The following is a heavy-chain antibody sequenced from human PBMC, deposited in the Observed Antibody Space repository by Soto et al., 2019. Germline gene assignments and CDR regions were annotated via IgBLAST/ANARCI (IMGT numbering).Heavy chain of an antibody. CDR1: GYSFTSYW. J-gene: IGHJ6*02. Sequence: EVQLVQSGAEVKKPGESLKISCKGSGYSFTSYWIGWVRQMPGKGLEWMGIIYPGDSHTRYSPSFQGQVTISADKSISTAYLQWSSLKASDTAMYYCARPRSSSRNYYGMDVWGQGTTVTVSS. CDR2: IYPGDSHT. CDR3: ARPRSSSRNYYGMDV. V-gene: IGHV5-51*03. D-gene: IGHD6-13*01.